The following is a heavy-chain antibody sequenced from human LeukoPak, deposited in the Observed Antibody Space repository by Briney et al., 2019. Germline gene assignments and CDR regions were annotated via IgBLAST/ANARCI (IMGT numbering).Heavy chain of an antibody. Sequence: GGSLRLSCAASGFTFNNHGMSWVRQTPGKGLEWVSAISGRDGSTYSANSVKGRFTISRDNSKNTLFLQMNSLRAEDTAIYYCATSTPFWDYDSSGYYFPQLDYWGQGTLVTVSS. D-gene: IGHD3-22*01. V-gene: IGHV3-23*01. J-gene: IGHJ4*02. CDR3: ATSTPFWDYDSSGYYFPQLDY. CDR1: GFTFNNHG. CDR2: ISGRDGST.